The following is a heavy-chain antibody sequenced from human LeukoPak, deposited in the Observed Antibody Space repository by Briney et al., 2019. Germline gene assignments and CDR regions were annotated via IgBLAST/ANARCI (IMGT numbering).Heavy chain of an antibody. D-gene: IGHD2-15*01. CDR2: INPSGGST. CDR1: GYTFTSYY. J-gene: IGHJ4*02. Sequence: GASVKVSCKASGYTFTSYYMHWVRQAPGQGLEWMGIINPSGGSTSYAQKFQGRVTMTRDMSTSTVYMELSSLRSEDTAVYYCASQLPFLGYCSGGSCSGSQYFDYWGQGTLVTVSS. V-gene: IGHV1-46*01. CDR3: ASQLPFLGYCSGGSCSGSQYFDY.